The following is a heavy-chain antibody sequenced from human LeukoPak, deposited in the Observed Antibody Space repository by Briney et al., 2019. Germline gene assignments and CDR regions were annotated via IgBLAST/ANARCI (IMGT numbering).Heavy chain of an antibody. CDR3: ARDLPSSSATHTFDY. D-gene: IGHD6-6*01. CDR2: IYYSGST. J-gene: IGHJ4*02. CDR1: GGSISSYY. V-gene: IGHV4-59*01. Sequence: SETLSLTCTVSGGSISSYYWSWIRQPPGKGLEWIGYIYYSGSTNYNPSLKSRVTISVDTSKNQFSLKLSSVTAADTAVYYCARDLPSSSATHTFDYWGQGTLVTVSS.